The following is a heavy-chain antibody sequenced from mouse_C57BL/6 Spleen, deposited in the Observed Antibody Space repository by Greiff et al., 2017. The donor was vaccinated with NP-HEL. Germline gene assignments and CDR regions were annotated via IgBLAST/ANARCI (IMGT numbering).Heavy chain of an antibody. CDR3: AREKDYYGSLDY. CDR1: GFTFSSYA. J-gene: IGHJ2*01. Sequence: EVKVVESGGGLVKPGGSLKLSCAASGFTFSSYAMSWVRQTPEKRLEWVATISDGGSYTYYPDNVKGRFTISRDNAKNNLYLQMSHLKSEDTAMYYCAREKDYYGSLDYWGQGTTLTVSS. CDR2: ISDGGSYT. V-gene: IGHV5-4*01. D-gene: IGHD1-1*01.